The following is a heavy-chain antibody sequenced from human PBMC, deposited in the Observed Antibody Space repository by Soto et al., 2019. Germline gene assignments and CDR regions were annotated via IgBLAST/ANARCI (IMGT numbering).Heavy chain of an antibody. J-gene: IGHJ6*02. CDR2: IWYDGSNK. CDR1: GFTFSSYG. V-gene: IGHV3-33*01. CDR3: ARDWNKDYYGSVSYYLPSPYGMDV. D-gene: IGHD3-10*01. Sequence: PGCSQRLSCAASGFTFSSYGMHWVRQTPGNGLEWVAVIWYDGSNKYYADSVKGRFTISRDNSKNTLYLQMNSLRAEDTAVYYCARDWNKDYYGSVSYYLPSPYGMDVWFQGTTVTVP.